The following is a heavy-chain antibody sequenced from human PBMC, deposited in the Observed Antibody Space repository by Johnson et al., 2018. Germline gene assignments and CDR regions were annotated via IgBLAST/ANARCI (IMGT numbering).Heavy chain of an antibody. CDR2: ISSNGGST. V-gene: IGHV3-64*01. J-gene: IGHJ6*03. D-gene: IGHD6-13*01. CDR1: GFTFSSYA. Sequence: VQLVQSGGGLVQPGGSLRLSCAASGFTFSSYAMHWVRQAPGKGLEYVSAISSNGGSTYYANSVKGRFTISRDNSKNTLYLQMGSLRAEDMAVYYCARDGVYRSSQAYYYYYYMDVWGKGTTVTVSS. CDR3: ARDGVYRSSQAYYYYYYMDV.